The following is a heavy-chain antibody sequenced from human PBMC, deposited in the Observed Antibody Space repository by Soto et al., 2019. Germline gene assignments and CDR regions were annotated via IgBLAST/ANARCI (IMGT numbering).Heavy chain of an antibody. CDR1: GFTFSSYG. V-gene: IGHV3-33*01. J-gene: IGHJ4*02. CDR3: ARDLGVTPARGVTLDY. Sequence: QVQLVESGGGVVQPGRSLRLSCAASGFTFSSYGMHWVRQAPGKGLEWVAVIWYDGSNKYYADSVKGRFTISRDNSKNTLYLQMNSLRAEDTAVYYCARDLGVTPARGVTLDYWGQGTLVTVSS. CDR2: IWYDGSNK. D-gene: IGHD2-21*02.